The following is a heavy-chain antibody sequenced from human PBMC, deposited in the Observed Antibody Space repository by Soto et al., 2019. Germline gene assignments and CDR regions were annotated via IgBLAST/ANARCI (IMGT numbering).Heavy chain of an antibody. D-gene: IGHD3-3*01. Sequence: QVQLVESGGGVVQPGRSLRLSCAASGFTFSSYGMHWVRQAPGKGLEWVALIWHDGSNKYYAESVEGRFTISRDNSKNTLYLQMNSLRADDTAVYYCFANLFWRGHWGQGTLVTVSS. CDR2: IWHDGSNK. V-gene: IGHV3-33*08. CDR3: FANLFWRGH. J-gene: IGHJ4*02. CDR1: GFTFSSYG.